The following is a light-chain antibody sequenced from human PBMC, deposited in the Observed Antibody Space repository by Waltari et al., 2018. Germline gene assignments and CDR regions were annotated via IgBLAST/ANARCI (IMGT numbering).Light chain of an antibody. J-gene: IGKJ4*01. CDR3: QQSYAIPLT. Sequence: DIQMTQSPSSLSASVVDRVTITCRASQNINNYLNWYHQTPGKAPKLLIYATSNLQSGVPSRFSASGSGTDFTLTISSLQPEDFATYYCQQSYAIPLTFGGGTKVEI. V-gene: IGKV1-39*01. CDR1: QNINNY. CDR2: ATS.